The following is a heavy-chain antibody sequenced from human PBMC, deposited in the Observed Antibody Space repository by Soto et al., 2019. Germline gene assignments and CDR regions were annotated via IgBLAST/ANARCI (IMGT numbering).Heavy chain of an antibody. CDR3: ARDHHSSSGCYDY. J-gene: IGHJ4*02. Sequence: EVQLVESGGGLVQPGGSLRLSCAASGFTFSSYSMNWVRQAPGKGLEWVSYISSSSSTIYYADSVKGRFTISRDNAKNSLYLQINSLRDEDTAVYYCARDHHSSSGCYDYWGQGTLVTVSS. CDR1: GFTFSSYS. V-gene: IGHV3-48*02. CDR2: ISSSSSTI. D-gene: IGHD6-19*01.